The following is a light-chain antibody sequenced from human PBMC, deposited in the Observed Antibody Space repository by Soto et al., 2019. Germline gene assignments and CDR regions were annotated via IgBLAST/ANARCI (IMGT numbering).Light chain of an antibody. CDR1: QSLLHSNGYNY. J-gene: IGKJ5*01. CDR2: LGS. Sequence: DIVMTQSPLSLPVTPGEPASISCRSSQSLLHSNGYNYLDWYLQKPGQSPQLLIYLGSNRASGVPDRFSGSGAGADFTLKISRVEAEDVGVYYCMQALLIPSGTFGQGTRLEIK. V-gene: IGKV2-28*01. CDR3: MQALLIPSGT.